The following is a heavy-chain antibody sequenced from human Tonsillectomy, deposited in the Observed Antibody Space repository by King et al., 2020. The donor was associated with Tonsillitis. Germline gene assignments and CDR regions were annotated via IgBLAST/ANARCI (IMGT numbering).Heavy chain of an antibody. CDR3: ARAAFWGGYGDFYYYYYMDV. CDR2: ISSSSDTI. J-gene: IGHJ6*03. D-gene: IGHD4-17*01. CDR1: EFTFSSYT. Sequence: VQLVESGGGLVQPGGSLRLSCTASEFTFSSYTMNWVRQAPGSGMEWISAISSSSDTIYYADSVKGRFTVSRENAKNSLHLQMNGLIAADTAVYYCARAAFWGGYGDFYYYYYMDVWGKGTTVTVSS. V-gene: IGHV3-48*01.